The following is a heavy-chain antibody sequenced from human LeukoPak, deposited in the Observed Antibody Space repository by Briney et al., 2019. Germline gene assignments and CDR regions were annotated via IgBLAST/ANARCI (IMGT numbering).Heavy chain of an antibody. CDR3: ARGTTVNTPFDH. V-gene: IGHV3-64*01. D-gene: IGHD4-11*01. J-gene: IGHJ4*02. CDR1: GFTFSSYA. CDR2: INNNGGTT. Sequence: GGSLRLSCAASGFTFSSYAMHWVRQAPGKGLEYVSVINNNGGTTYYANSVKGRFTTSRDNSKNTVFLQMGSLRAEDMAVYYCARGTTVNTPFDHWGQGTLVTVSS.